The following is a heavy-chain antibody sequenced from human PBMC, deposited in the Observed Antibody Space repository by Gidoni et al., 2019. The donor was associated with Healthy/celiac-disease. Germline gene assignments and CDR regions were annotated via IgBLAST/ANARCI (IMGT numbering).Heavy chain of an antibody. CDR2: ISYDGSNK. CDR3: ARDGADSSGWYPHDAFDI. Sequence: QVQLVESGGGVVQPGRSLRLSCAASGFNFSSYAMHWVRQAPGKGLEWVAVISYDGSNKYYADAVKGRFTISRDNSKNTLYLQMNSLRAEDTAVYYCARDGADSSGWYPHDAFDIWGQGKMVTVSS. J-gene: IGHJ3*02. V-gene: IGHV3-30-3*01. CDR1: GFNFSSYA. D-gene: IGHD6-19*01.